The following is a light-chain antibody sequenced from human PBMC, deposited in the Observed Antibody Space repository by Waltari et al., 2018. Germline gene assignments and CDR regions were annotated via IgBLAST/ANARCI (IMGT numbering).Light chain of an antibody. Sequence: QSVLTQPPSASGTPGQRVTISCSGSSSNNGTNLVNWYQQFPGTAPKLLRYIGRWRPSGVACRFAGSKSGNAASRVISGLRSDDEDDYYGAGWDGMLNAYVFGAGTKVTVL. CDR3: AGWDGMLNAYV. V-gene: IGLV1-44*01. J-gene: IGLJ1*01. CDR2: IGR. CDR1: SSNNGTNL.